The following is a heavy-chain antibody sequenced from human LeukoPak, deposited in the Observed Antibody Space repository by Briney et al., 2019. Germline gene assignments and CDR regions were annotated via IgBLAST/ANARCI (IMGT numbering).Heavy chain of an antibody. CDR3: ATYRQVLLPFES. J-gene: IGHJ4*02. V-gene: IGHV3-7*03. CDR2: IKQDGSEK. Sequence: GGSLRLSCAASGFTFSSYWMTWVRQAPGKGLEWVANIKQDGSEKFYVDSVKGRFTISRDNAKNSLYLQMNSLRAEDTAIYYCATYRQVLLPFESWGQGTLVTVSS. D-gene: IGHD2-8*02. CDR1: GFTFSSYW.